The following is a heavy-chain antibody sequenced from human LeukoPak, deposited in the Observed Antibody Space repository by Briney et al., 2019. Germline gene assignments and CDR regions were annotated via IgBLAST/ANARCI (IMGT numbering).Heavy chain of an antibody. CDR2: INHSGST. CDR3: ARAPWTMGSRADI. J-gene: IGHJ3*02. Sequence: SETLSLTCAVSGGSLSSGGYFWRWLRQSPGKGLEWIGEINHSGSTNHNPSLKSRGTISVVTSKNQFSLKLSCVTAADTAVYYCARAPWTMGSRADIWGQGTMVSVSS. V-gene: IGHV4-34*01. CDR1: GGSLSSGGYF. D-gene: IGHD3-10*01.